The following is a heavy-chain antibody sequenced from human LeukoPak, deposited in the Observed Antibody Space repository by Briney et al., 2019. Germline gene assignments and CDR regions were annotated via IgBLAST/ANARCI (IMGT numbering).Heavy chain of an antibody. CDR1: GFTFSSYV. CDR3: XXXRPYGDYVSDFDY. J-gene: IGHJ4*02. CDR2: ISASGATT. Sequence: GGSLRLSCAASGFTFSSYVMSWVRQTPGKGLEWVSYISASGATTYFADSVKGRFTISRDNSKNTLYLQMNSLRAEDTAVYYCXXXRPYGDYVSDFDYWGQGTLVTVSS. D-gene: IGHD4-17*01. V-gene: IGHV3-23*01.